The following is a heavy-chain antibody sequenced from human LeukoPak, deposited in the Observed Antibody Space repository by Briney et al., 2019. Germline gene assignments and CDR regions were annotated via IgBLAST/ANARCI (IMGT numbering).Heavy chain of an antibody. CDR2: INHSGST. CDR3: ARGSVDIVATIYPGGFDY. CDR1: GVSFSGYY. Sequence: SETLSLTCAGYGVSFSGYYWSWLRQPPGKGLQWIGEINHSGSTNYNPSLKSRVTISVDTSKNQFSLKLSSVTAADTAVYYCARGSVDIVATIYPGGFDYWGQGTLVTVSS. V-gene: IGHV4-34*01. D-gene: IGHD5-12*01. J-gene: IGHJ4*02.